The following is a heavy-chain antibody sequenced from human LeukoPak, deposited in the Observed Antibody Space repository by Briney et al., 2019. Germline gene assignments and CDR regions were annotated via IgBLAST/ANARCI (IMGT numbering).Heavy chain of an antibody. CDR3: ARLNPEARY. J-gene: IGHJ4*02. CDR2: INHSGST. Sequence: SETLSLTCAVYGGSFSGYYWSWIRQPPGKGLEWIGEINHSGSTNYNPSLKSRVTISVDTSKNQFSLKLTSVTAADTAVYYCARLNPEARYWGQGTLVTVSS. V-gene: IGHV4-34*01. D-gene: IGHD1-14*01. CDR1: GGSFSGYY.